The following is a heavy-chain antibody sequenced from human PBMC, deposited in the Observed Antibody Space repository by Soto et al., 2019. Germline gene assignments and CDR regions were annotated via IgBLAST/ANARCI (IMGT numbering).Heavy chain of an antibody. J-gene: IGHJ6*03. CDR1: GGSISSYY. CDR3: ARALYSNYVYYYYYYMDV. CDR2: IYYSGST. V-gene: IGHV4-59*01. D-gene: IGHD4-4*01. Sequence: SETLSLTCTVSGGSISSYYWSWIRQPPGKGLEWIGYIYYSGSTNYNPSLKSRVTISVDTSKNQFSLKLSSVTAADTAVYYYARALYSNYVYYYYYYMDVWGKGTTVTVS.